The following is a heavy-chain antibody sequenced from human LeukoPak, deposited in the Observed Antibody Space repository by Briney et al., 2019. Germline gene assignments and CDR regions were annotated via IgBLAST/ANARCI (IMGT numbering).Heavy chain of an antibody. CDR2: IYYSGST. J-gene: IGHJ4*02. CDR1: GGSISSGDYY. CDR3: ARVRGVIYRYFDY. Sequence: PSQTLSLTCTVSGGSISSGDYYWSWIRQPPGKGLEWIGYIYYSGSTYYNPSLKSRVTISVDTSKNQFSLKLSSVTAADTAVYYCARVRGVIYRYFDYWGQGTLVTVSS. V-gene: IGHV4-30-4*01. D-gene: IGHD3-10*01.